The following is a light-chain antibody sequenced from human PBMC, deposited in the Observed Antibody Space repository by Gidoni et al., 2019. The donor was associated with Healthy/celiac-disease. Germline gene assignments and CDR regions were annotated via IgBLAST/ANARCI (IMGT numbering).Light chain of an antibody. J-gene: IGLJ3*02. CDR2: EVS. V-gene: IGLV2-14*01. Sequence: QSALTQPASVSGSPGQSITISCTGTSSDVGGYNYVSWYQQQPGKAPKLMIYEVSNRPSGVSNRFSGSKSGNTASLTISGLQAEDEADYYCSSYTSSSIWVFGGGTKLTVL. CDR1: SSDVGGYNY. CDR3: SSYTSSSIWV.